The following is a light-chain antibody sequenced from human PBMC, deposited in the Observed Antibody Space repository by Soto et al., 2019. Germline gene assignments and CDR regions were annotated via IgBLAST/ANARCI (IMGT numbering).Light chain of an antibody. J-gene: IGLJ3*02. Sequence: QPVLTQSPSASASLGASVKLTCTLTSGHDNYAIAWHQQQPEKGPRYLMTVNSDGSHNKGDGIPDRFSGSRSGAERYLTISSLQSEDEADYYCQTWGTGFSVFGGGTKGTVL. CDR2: VNSDGSH. CDR1: SGHDNYA. CDR3: QTWGTGFSV. V-gene: IGLV4-69*01.